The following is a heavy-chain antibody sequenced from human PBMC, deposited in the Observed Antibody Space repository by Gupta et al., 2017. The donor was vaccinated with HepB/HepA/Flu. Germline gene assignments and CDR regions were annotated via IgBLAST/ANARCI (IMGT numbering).Heavy chain of an antibody. J-gene: IGHJ4*02. CDR3: AKGVLRFLEWSAEDY. CDR2: ISWNSGSI. Sequence: EVQLVESGGGLVQPGRSLRLSCAASGFTFDDSALHWFRQAPGKGLEWVSGISWNSGSIGYADSVKGRFTISRDNAKNSLYLQMNSLRAEDTALYYCAKGVLRFLEWSAEDYWGQGTLVTVSS. CDR1: GFTFDDSA. D-gene: IGHD3-3*01. V-gene: IGHV3-9*01.